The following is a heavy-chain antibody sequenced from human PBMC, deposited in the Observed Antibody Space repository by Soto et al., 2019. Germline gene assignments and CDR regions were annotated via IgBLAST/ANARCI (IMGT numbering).Heavy chain of an antibody. CDR2: IYYSGST. Sequence: TMSVTCTVSGGYISSSSYHCGWIRQTPGKGLEWIGSIYYSGSTYYNPSLKSRVTISVDTSKNQFSLKLSSVTAADTAVYYCARLSPRIEDYGDYFDYWGQGTLVTVTS. CDR1: GGYISSSSYH. V-gene: IGHV4-39*01. D-gene: IGHD4-17*01. J-gene: IGHJ4*02. CDR3: ARLSPRIEDYGDYFDY.